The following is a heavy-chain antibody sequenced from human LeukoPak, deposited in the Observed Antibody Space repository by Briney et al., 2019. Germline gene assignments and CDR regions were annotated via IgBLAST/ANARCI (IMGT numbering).Heavy chain of an antibody. CDR3: ARVRYSPSPMDV. D-gene: IGHD1-1*01. Sequence: SETLSLTCTVSGGSISSSSYYWGWIRQPPGKGLEWIGSIYYSGSTYYNPSLKSRVTISVDKSKNQFSLKLSSVTAADTAVYYCARVRYSPSPMDVWGKGTTVTVSS. CDR2: IYYSGST. V-gene: IGHV4-39*07. CDR1: GGSISSSSYY. J-gene: IGHJ6*03.